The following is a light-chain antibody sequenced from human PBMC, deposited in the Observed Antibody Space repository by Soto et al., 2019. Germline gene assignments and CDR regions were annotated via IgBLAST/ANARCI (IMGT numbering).Light chain of an antibody. CDR1: SSDVGSYNY. V-gene: IGLV2-14*03. J-gene: IGLJ1*01. CDR2: DVT. CDR3: SSYTDTTTRYV. Sequence: SLLAPPPPLSGSPGQSITPSCPGTSSDVGSYNYVSWYRQHPGKAPQLLIYDVTHRPAGVSSRFSGSKSDNTASLTISWLQAEDEADYYCSSYTDTTTRYVFGSGTKVTVL.